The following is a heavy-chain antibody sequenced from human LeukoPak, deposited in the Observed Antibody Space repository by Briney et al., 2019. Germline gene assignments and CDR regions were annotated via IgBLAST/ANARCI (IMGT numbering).Heavy chain of an antibody. V-gene: IGHV3-11*04. CDR2: ISSSGSTI. Sequence: PGGSLRLSCAASGFTFSDYYMSWIRQAPGKGLEWVSYISSSGSTIYYADSVKGRFTISRDNAKNSLYLQMNSLRAEDTAVYYCARDILGAARFVHMDVWGKGTTVTVSS. D-gene: IGHD1-26*01. CDR1: GFTFSDYY. J-gene: IGHJ6*03. CDR3: ARDILGAARFVHMDV.